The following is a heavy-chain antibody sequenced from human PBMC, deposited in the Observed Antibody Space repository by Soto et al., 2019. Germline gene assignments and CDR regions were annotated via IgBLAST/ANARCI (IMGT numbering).Heavy chain of an antibody. D-gene: IGHD5-12*01. CDR2: ASPDGAVN. CDR3: AKERSFYSGYDY. V-gene: IGHV3-30*18. CDR1: DFTFSSLG. Sequence: GGSLRLSCAASDFTFSSLGMHWVRQAPGKGLEWVAVASPDGAVNFYADAVKGRFTISRDNSKNTLFLQMDSLRVEDSALYYCAKERSFYSGYDYWGPGTLVTVSS. J-gene: IGHJ4*02.